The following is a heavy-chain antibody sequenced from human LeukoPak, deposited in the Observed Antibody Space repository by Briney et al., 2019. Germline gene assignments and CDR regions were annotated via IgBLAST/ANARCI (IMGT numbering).Heavy chain of an antibody. D-gene: IGHD1-26*01. Sequence: GGSLGLSCAASGFTFSSYAMSWVRQAPEKGLEWVSTISGSGGGTYYADSVKGRFTISRDDSKSTLYLQMNSLRAEDTAVYHCVKDLGRYRNNCFDYWGQGTLVTVSS. CDR2: ISGSGGGT. CDR3: VKDLGRYRNNCFDY. J-gene: IGHJ4*02. V-gene: IGHV3-23*01. CDR1: GFTFSSYA.